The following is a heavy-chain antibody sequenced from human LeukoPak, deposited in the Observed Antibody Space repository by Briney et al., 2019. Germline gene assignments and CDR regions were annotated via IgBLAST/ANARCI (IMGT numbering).Heavy chain of an antibody. CDR3: ARGSWSSSIDY. CDR1: GGSIRSSYYY. Sequence: SETLSLTCTVSGGSIRSSYYYWSWIRQPPGKGLEYIGYIYYSGSTYYNPSLKSRITISVDTSKNQFSLKLSSVTAADTAVYYCARGSWSSSIDYWGQGTLVTVSS. J-gene: IGHJ4*02. CDR2: IYYSGST. V-gene: IGHV4-30-4*01. D-gene: IGHD6-6*01.